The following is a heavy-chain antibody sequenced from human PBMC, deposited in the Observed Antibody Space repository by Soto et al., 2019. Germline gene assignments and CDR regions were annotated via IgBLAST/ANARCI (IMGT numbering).Heavy chain of an antibody. Sequence: QVQLVQSGAEVKKPGSSVKVSCKASGGTFSTHAIIWVRQAPGHGLEWMGGIIPISGTTYYTQKFQGRVTITADEPTSTAFMELSSLKSDDTAVFYCERGYCSGGNCYSGMDVWGQGTMVTVSS. D-gene: IGHD2-15*01. CDR1: GGTFSTHA. CDR2: IIPISGTT. CDR3: ERGYCSGGNCYSGMDV. V-gene: IGHV1-69*01. J-gene: IGHJ6*02.